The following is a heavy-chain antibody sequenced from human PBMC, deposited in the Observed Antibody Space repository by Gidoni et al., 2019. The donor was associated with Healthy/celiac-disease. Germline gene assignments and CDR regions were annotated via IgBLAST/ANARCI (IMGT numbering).Heavy chain of an antibody. CDR3: TRHDISYSNYPPYGMDV. Sequence: EVQLVESGGGLFQPGGSVKLSCAASGLTYSGVAMTWVRQASGKGLEWVGLIRSKASSYATAYAASVKGRFTISRDDSKNTAYLQMNSLKTEDTAVYYCTRHDISYSNYPPYGMDVWGQGTTVTVSS. V-gene: IGHV3-73*02. J-gene: IGHJ6*02. CDR1: GLTYSGVA. CDR2: IRSKASSYAT. D-gene: IGHD4-4*01.